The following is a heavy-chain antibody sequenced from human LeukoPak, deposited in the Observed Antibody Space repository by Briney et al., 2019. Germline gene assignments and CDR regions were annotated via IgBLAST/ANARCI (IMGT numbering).Heavy chain of an antibody. J-gene: IGHJ4*02. CDR3: ARGPKYPYDLLSH. Sequence: PSETLSLTCAVYGGSFSGYYWSWIRQPPGKGLEWIGEINHSGSTNYNPSLNSRVTISVDTSKNQFSLKLSSVTAADTAVYYCARGPKYPYDLLSHWGQGTLVTVSS. V-gene: IGHV4-34*01. CDR2: INHSGST. CDR1: GGSFSGYY. D-gene: IGHD3-3*01.